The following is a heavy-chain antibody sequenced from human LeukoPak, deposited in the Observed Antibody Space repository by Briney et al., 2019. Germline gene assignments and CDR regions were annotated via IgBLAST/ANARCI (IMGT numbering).Heavy chain of an antibody. D-gene: IGHD2-21*01. J-gene: IGHJ6*02. V-gene: IGHV3-13*01. CDR2: IGTTGDT. Sequence: GGSLRLSCAASGFTFDNYDMHWVRQVPGKGLEWVSSIGTTGDTLYSGAVKGRFVISREDVKSSLYLQLSRLRVGDTGVYYCVRESDISAIGGLDAWGQGTTVTVSS. CDR1: GFTFDNYD. CDR3: VRESDISAIGGLDA.